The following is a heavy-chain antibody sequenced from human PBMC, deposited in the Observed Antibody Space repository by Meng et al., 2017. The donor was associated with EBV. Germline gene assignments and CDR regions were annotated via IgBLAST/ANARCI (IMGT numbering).Heavy chain of an antibody. J-gene: IGHJ4*02. D-gene: IGHD1-1*01. CDR2: IYHSGST. CDR3: VGTRTGTPDY. Sequence: QVQLQEVGPGLGTASGTLSLNCAASGGSFSSSNWWSWVRQPPGKGLEWIGEIYHSGSTNYNPSLKSRVTISVDKSKNQFSLKLSSVTAADTAVYYCVGTRTGTPDYWGQGTLVTVSS. CDR1: GGSFSSSNW. V-gene: IGHV4-4*02.